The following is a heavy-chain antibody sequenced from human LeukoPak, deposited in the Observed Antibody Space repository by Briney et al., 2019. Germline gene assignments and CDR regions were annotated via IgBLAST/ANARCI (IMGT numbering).Heavy chain of an antibody. CDR2: ISGSGGST. Sequence: SGGSLRLSCAASGSTFSSYAMSWVRQAPGKGLEWVSAISGSGGSTYYADSVKGRFTISRDNSKNTLYLQMNSLRAEDTAVYYCAKVTTNSNYAYFDYWGQGTLVTVSS. J-gene: IGHJ4*02. V-gene: IGHV3-23*01. CDR3: AKVTTNSNYAYFDY. CDR1: GSTFSSYA. D-gene: IGHD4-11*01.